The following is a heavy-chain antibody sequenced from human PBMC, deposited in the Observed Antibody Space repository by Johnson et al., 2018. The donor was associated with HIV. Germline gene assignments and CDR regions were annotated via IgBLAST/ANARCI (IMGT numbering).Heavy chain of an antibody. CDR2: IWPAGNNR. D-gene: IGHD6-13*01. CDR1: GLTLSAYG. J-gene: IGHJ3*02. Sequence: QVQLVESGGGVVQPGTSLRLSCEASGLTLSAYGLHWVRQAPGKGLEWVAVIWPAGNNRYYADSVKGRFTVSRDNSKNTLYLQMNNLRAEDTGVYYCAREWASSRWTDGCDSWGQGTMGTVSS. CDR3: AREWASSRWTDGCDS. V-gene: IGHV3-33*01.